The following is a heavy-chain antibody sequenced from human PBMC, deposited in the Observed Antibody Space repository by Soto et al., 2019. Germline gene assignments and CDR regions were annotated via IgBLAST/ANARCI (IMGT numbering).Heavy chain of an antibody. CDR1: GFTFSSYG. CDR3: ARDKGIAARPTYYYYYMDV. D-gene: IGHD6-6*01. J-gene: IGHJ6*03. CDR2: IWYDGSNK. V-gene: IGHV3-33*01. Sequence: GGSLRLSCAASGFTFSSYGMHWVRQAPGKGLEWVAVIWYDGSNKYYADSVKGRFTISRDNSKNTLYLQMNSLRAEDTAVYYCARDKGIAARPTYYYYYMDVWGKGTTVTVSS.